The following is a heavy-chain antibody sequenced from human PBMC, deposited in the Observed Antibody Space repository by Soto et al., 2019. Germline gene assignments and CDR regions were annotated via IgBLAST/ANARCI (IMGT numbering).Heavy chain of an antibody. V-gene: IGHV1-18*01. CDR3: ARCIQGDYYYRMDV. CDR2: INGDYGNT. D-gene: IGHD5-18*01. Sequence: QAQLVQSGAEVKKPGASVKVSCKASGYTFYSHSIIWVRQAPGQGLEWMGRINGDYGNTQYAQKFRGRVNMTTDTSTTTVYMGRTKLRSDDTAVYYCARCIQGDYYYRMDVWGQGTTVTVSS. J-gene: IGHJ6*02. CDR1: GYTFYSHS.